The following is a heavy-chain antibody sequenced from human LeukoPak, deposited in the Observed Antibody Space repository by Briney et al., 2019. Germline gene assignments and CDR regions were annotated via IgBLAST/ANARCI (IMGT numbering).Heavy chain of an antibody. CDR3: ARGKSSSWYGDYYYGMDV. CDR2: INPNSGGT. V-gene: IGHV1-2*02. CDR1: GYTFTGYY. D-gene: IGHD6-13*01. Sequence: GASEKVSCKASGYTFTGYYMHWVRQAPGQGLEWMGWINPNSGGTNYAQKFQGRVTMTRDTSISTAYMELSRLRSDDTAVYYCARGKSSSWYGDYYYGMDVWGQGTTVTVSS. J-gene: IGHJ6*02.